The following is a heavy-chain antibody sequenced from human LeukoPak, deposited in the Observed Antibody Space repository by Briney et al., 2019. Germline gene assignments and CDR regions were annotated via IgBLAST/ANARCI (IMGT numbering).Heavy chain of an antibody. V-gene: IGHV3-23*01. D-gene: IGHD1-7*01. CDR3: AKRRGLELLYYYYMDV. J-gene: IGHJ6*03. Sequence: GGSLRLSCAASGFTFSSDAMSWVRQAPGKGLEWVSAISGNGGSTYYADSVKGRFTISRDNSKNTLYLQMNSLRAEDTAVYYCAKRRGLELLYYYYMDVWGKGTTVAVSS. CDR2: ISGNGGST. CDR1: GFTFSSDA.